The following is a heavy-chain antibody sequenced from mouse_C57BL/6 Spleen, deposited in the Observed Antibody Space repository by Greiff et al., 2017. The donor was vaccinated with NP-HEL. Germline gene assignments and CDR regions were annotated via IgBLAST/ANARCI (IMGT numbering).Heavy chain of an antibody. CDR2: LNPYNGGT. Sequence: VQLQQSGPVLVKPGASVKMSCKASGYTFTDYYMNWVKQSHGKSLEWIGVLNPYNGGTSYNQKFKGKATLTVDKSSSTAYMELNSLTSEDSAVYYCARHYDYSDYWGQGTTLTVSS. D-gene: IGHD2-3*01. CDR3: ARHYDYSDY. CDR1: GYTFTDYY. V-gene: IGHV1-19*01. J-gene: IGHJ2*01.